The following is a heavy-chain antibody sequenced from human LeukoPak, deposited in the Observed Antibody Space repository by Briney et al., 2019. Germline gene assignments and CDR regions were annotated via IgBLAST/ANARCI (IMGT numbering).Heavy chain of an antibody. CDR3: AREGGSSLPFDY. CDR1: GYTFTGYY. D-gene: IGHD1-26*01. Sequence: ASVTVSFTASGYTFTGYYMHWVRQAPGQGLEWMGRINPNSGGTNYAQKFQGWVTMTRDTSISTAYMELSRLRSDDTAVYYCAREGGSSLPFDYWGQGTLVTVSS. CDR2: INPNSGGT. V-gene: IGHV1-2*04. J-gene: IGHJ4*02.